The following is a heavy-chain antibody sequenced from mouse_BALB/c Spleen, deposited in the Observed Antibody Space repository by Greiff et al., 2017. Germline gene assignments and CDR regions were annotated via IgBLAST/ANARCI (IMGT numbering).Heavy chain of an antibody. J-gene: IGHJ4*01. D-gene: IGHD4-1*01. CDR1: GYTFTDYW. Sequence: QVQLQQSGAELVMPGASVKMSCKASGYTFTDYWMHWVKQRPGQGLEWIGAIDTSDSYTSYNQKFKGKATLTVDESSSTAYMQLSSLTSEDSAVYYCARELTGTGAMDYWGQGTSVTVSS. CDR3: ARELTGTGAMDY. CDR2: IDTSDSYT. V-gene: IGHV1-69*01.